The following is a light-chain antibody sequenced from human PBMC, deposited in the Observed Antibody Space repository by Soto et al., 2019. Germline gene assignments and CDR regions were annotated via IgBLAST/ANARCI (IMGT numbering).Light chain of an antibody. CDR2: AAS. J-gene: IGKJ2*01. V-gene: IGKV1-39*01. CDR3: QQSLTIPYI. CDR1: QTISTY. Sequence: DIQMTQSPSSLSASVGDRVIITCRASQTISTYLNWYQQKPGKAPKLLIYAASSLQSGVPSTFSGSGSGADFTLTFSSLQPEDFATYYCQQSLTIPYIFGQGTKLEIK.